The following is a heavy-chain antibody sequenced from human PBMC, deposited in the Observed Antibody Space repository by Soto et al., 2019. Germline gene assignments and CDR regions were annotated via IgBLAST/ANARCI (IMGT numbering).Heavy chain of an antibody. Sequence: GGSLRLSCAASGFTFSSYAMSWVRQAPGKGLEWVSAISGSGGSTYYADSVKGRFTISRDNSKNTLYLQMNSLRAEDTAVYYCAKDLEDIVLMVYAIYDYWGQGTLVTVSS. CDR1: GFTFSSYA. D-gene: IGHD2-8*01. V-gene: IGHV3-23*01. J-gene: IGHJ4*02. CDR3: AKDLEDIVLMVYAIYDY. CDR2: ISGSGGST.